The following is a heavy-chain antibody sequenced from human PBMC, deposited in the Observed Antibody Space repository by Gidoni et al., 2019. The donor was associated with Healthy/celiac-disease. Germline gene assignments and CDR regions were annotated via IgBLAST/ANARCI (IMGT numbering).Heavy chain of an antibody. V-gene: IGHV4-61*02. CDR2: IYTSGST. J-gene: IGHJ5*02. D-gene: IGHD4-17*01. CDR1: GGSISSGRYY. Sequence: QVQLQESGPGLVNPSQTLSPTCTVSGGSISSGRYYRSWIRQPAGQGLEWIGRIYTSGSTHYNPILKRRVTISVDTSKNQFSLKLSSVTAADTAVYYCARGRMTTGAEGWFDPWGQGTLVTVSS. CDR3: ARGRMTTGAEGWFDP.